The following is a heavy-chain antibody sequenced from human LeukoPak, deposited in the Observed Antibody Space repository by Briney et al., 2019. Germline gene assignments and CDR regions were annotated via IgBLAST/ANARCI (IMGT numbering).Heavy chain of an antibody. Sequence: PSETLSLTCAVYGGSFSGYYWSRIRQPPGKGLEWVGEINHSGTTNYNPSLKSRVTISVDTSKNQFSLKLSSVTAADTAVFYCAKGYGSGNCFFDYWGQGALVTVSS. J-gene: IGHJ4*02. V-gene: IGHV4-34*01. D-gene: IGHD3-10*01. CDR3: AKGYGSGNCFFDY. CDR2: INHSGTT. CDR1: GGSFSGYY.